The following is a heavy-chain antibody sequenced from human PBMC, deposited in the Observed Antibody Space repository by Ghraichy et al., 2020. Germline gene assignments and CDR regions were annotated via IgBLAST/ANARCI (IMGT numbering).Heavy chain of an antibody. Sequence: TLISGRGGGTYYADSVKGRFTISRDNSKDTLYLQMNSLMAEEPAVSYVAKLRGYSDYDYWWFDPWGQGTLVTVSS. CDR3: AKLRGYSDYDYWWFDP. CDR2: ISGRGGGT. D-gene: IGHD5-12*01. J-gene: IGHJ5*02. V-gene: IGHV3-23*01.